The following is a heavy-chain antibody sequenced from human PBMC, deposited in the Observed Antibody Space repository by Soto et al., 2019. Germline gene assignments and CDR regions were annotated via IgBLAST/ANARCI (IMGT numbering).Heavy chain of an antibody. D-gene: IGHD1-1*01. CDR1: GYSFTSYW. Sequence: GESLKISCKGSGYSFTSYWIGWVRQMPGTGLEWMGIIYPGDSDTRYSPSFQGQVTISADKSISTAYLQWSSLKDSDTAMYYCARALEATLFDYWGQGTLVTVSS. CDR2: IYPGDSDT. CDR3: ARALEATLFDY. V-gene: IGHV5-51*01. J-gene: IGHJ4*02.